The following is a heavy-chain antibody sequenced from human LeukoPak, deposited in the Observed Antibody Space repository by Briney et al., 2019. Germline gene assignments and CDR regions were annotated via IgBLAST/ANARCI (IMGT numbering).Heavy chain of an antibody. V-gene: IGHV3-53*01. CDR3: AKDAVRDYDFWSGYYAFDY. D-gene: IGHD3-3*01. J-gene: IGHJ4*02. CDR2: LYSGGNT. CDR1: GFLVSSNY. Sequence: GGSLRLSCAASGFLVSSNYMSWVRQAPGKGLEWVSVLYSGGNTYYADSVKGRFTISRDNSKNTLYLQMNSLRAEDTAVYYCAKDAVRDYDFWSGYYAFDYWGQGTLVTVSS.